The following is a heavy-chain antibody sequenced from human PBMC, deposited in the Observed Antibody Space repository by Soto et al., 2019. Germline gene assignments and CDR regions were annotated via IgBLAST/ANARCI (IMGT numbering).Heavy chain of an antibody. Sequence: SETLSLTCSVSGGSVSSNIYYWTWIRQHPGKGPEWIGHIYYSGSTYYNPSLKSRVTISLDMSKNQFSLKLTSVSAADTAVYYCARGYDYDSGGYLFDYWGQGTLVTVSS. CDR2: IYYSGST. V-gene: IGHV4-31*03. J-gene: IGHJ4*02. CDR3: ARGYDYDSGGYLFDY. D-gene: IGHD3-22*01. CDR1: GGSVSSNIYY.